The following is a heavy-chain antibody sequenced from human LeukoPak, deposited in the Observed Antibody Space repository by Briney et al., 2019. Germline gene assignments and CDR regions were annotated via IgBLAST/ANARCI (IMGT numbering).Heavy chain of an antibody. CDR3: AVLARAYAHYYDDSGYYDPDY. Sequence: GGSLRLSCAASGFTFSNAWMSWVRQAPGKGLEWVGRIKSKTDGGTTDYAAPVKGRFTISRDDSKNTLYLQMNSLRAEDTAVYYCAVLARAYAHYYDDSGYYDPDYWGQGTLVAVSS. CDR1: GFTFSNAW. D-gene: IGHD3-22*01. CDR2: IKSKTDGGTT. J-gene: IGHJ4*02. V-gene: IGHV3-15*01.